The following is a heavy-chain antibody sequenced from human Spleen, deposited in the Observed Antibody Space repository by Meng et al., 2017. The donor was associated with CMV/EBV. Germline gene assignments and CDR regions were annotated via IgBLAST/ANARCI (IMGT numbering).Heavy chain of an antibody. CDR2: IIPIFGTA. V-gene: IGHV1-69*05. CDR1: SRYG. CDR3: AREGVVGTTIYFDY. D-gene: IGHD1-1*01. J-gene: IGHJ4*02. Sequence: SRYGVRWARQAPGQGLEWMGGIIPIFGTANYAQKFQGRVTITTDESTTTAYMELSSLRSDDTAVYYCAREGVVGTTIYFDYWGQGTLVTVSS.